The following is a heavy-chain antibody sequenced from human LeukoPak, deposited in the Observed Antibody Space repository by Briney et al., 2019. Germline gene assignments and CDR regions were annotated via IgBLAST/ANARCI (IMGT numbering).Heavy chain of an antibody. CDR3: ARAGYSMDTEYFQH. V-gene: IGHV3-48*03. D-gene: IGHD5-18*01. CDR2: ISNSGTAI. Sequence: GGSLRLSCAASGFTFSSYAMSWVRQAPGKGLEWVSYISNSGTAIYYADSVKGRFTISRDNAKSSLYLQMNSLRAEDTAVYYCARAGYSMDTEYFQHWGQGTLVTVSS. CDR1: GFTFSSYA. J-gene: IGHJ1*01.